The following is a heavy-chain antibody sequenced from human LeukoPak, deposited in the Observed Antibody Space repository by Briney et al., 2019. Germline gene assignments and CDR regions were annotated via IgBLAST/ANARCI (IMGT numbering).Heavy chain of an antibody. V-gene: IGHV6-1*01. J-gene: IGHJ4*02. CDR2: TYYRSKWYN. Sequence: SQTLSLTCAISGDSVSSNSAAWNWIRQSPSRGLEWLGRTYYRSKWYNDYAVSVKSRITINPDTSKNQFSLQLNSVTPEDTAVYYCATPGGYYYDSSGYYYSDYWGQGTLVTVSS. D-gene: IGHD3-22*01. CDR3: ATPGGYYYDSSGYYYSDY. CDR1: GDSVSSNSAA.